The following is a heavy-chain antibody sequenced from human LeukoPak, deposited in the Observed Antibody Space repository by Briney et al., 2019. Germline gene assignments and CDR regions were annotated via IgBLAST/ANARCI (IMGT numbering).Heavy chain of an antibody. CDR1: GGSFSGYY. J-gene: IGHJ4*02. D-gene: IGHD5-18*01. Sequence: MTSETLSLTCAVYGGSFSGYYWSWIRQPPGNGLEWIGEINHSGSKNYNPSLKSRDTISVDTSKDQFSLKLNSVDPADTAVYYCARGLRGRYSYGYYFDYWGQGTLVTVSS. CDR3: ARGLRGRYSYGYYFDY. CDR2: INHSGSK. V-gene: IGHV4-34*01.